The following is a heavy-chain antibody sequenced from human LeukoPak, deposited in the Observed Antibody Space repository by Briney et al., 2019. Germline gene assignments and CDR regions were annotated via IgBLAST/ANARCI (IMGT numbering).Heavy chain of an antibody. CDR1: GFTFSSYW. CDR2: INSDGSST. CDR3: STEGYSYGYHSFDY. J-gene: IGHJ4*02. Sequence: PGGSLRLSCAASGFTFSSYWMHWVRQAPGKGLVWVSRINSDGSSTSYADSVKGRFTISRDNAKNTLYLQMNSLKTEDTAVYYCSTEGYSYGYHSFDYWSQGTLVTVSS. D-gene: IGHD5-18*01. V-gene: IGHV3-74*01.